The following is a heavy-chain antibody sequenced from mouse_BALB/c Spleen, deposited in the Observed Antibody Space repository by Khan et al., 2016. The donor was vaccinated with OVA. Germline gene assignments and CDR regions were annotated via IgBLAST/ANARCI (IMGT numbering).Heavy chain of an antibody. Sequence: QVQLKQSGPGLVQPSQSLSITCTVSGFSLPNYSVHWVRQSPGKGLEWLGVIWSAGSTDYNEAFISRLTISKDNSRSQVFFKMNNLQPNDTAIYXCAISGYGYGRGALFAYWGQGTLVTVSA. CDR3: AISGYGYGRGALFAY. D-gene: IGHD2-2*01. J-gene: IGHJ3*01. V-gene: IGHV2-2*02. CDR1: GFSLPNYS. CDR2: IWSAGST.